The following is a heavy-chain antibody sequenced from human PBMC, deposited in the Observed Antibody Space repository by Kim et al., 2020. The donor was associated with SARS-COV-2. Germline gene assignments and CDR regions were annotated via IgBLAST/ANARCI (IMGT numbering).Heavy chain of an antibody. J-gene: IGHJ3*02. Sequence: SETLSLTCAVYGGSFSGYYWSWIRQPPGKGLEWIGEINHSGSTNYNPSLKSRVTISVDTSKNQFSLKLSSVAAADTAVYYCARYGRGRVRYFGWFAGGAFDIWGQGTMVTVSS. CDR2: INHSGST. CDR3: ARYGRGRVRYFGWFAGGAFDI. D-gene: IGHD3-9*01. V-gene: IGHV4-34*01. CDR1: GGSFSGYY.